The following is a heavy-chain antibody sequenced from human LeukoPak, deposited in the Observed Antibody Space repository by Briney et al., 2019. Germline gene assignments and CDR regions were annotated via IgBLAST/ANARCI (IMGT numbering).Heavy chain of an antibody. CDR1: GYTFTGYW. D-gene: IGHD5-24*01. CDR3: ARDNSVRDEAWWFNP. V-gene: IGHV1-46*01. J-gene: IGHJ5*02. Sequence: ASVKVSCKAFGYTFTGYWMHWVRQAPGQGPGWMGVISPSGGSTIYAQKFKGSVTLTRDMSTSTDYLELSSLRSEDTAVYYCARDNSVRDEAWWFNPWGQGTLVTVSS. CDR2: ISPSGGST.